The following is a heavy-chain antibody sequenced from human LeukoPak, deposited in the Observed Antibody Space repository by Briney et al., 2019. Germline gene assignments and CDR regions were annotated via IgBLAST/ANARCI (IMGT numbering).Heavy chain of an antibody. CDR2: IKQDGSEK. D-gene: IGHD3-16*01. Sequence: PGGSLRLSCVSSGFPFTGFGFHWVRQAPGKGLEWVANIKQDGSEKYYVDSVKGRFTISRDNAKNSLYLQMNSLRAEDTAVYYCARERDDYVWGSYVTRPRPSNAFDIWGQGTMVTVSS. CDR3: ARERDDYVWGSYVTRPRPSNAFDI. CDR1: GFPFTGFG. V-gene: IGHV3-7*01. J-gene: IGHJ3*02.